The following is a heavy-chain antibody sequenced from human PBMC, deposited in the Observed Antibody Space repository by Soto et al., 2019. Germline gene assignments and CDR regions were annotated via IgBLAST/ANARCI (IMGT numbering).Heavy chain of an antibody. CDR1: GFTVSSKY. D-gene: IGHD2-15*01. CDR2: IQSGGPT. V-gene: IGHV3-66*01. Sequence: GGSLRLSCAASGFTVSSKYMSWVRQAPGKRLEWVSLIQSGGPTYYADSVKGRFTISRDTSENTLHLQMDSLRAEDTAVYYCARDDFLCYCCRCYGVPLYFCGKGTTVTVSS. CDR3: ARDDFLCYCCRCYGVPLYF. J-gene: IGHJ6*04.